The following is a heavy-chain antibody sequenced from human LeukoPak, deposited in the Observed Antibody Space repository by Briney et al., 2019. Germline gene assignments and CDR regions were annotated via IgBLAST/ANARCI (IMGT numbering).Heavy chain of an antibody. CDR1: GFTFSSFG. CDR2: ISTNSAFI. Sequence: GGSLRLSCAASGFTFSSFGMSWVRQAPGKGLEWVSSISTNSAFIYYADSVRGRFTISRDNTKNSLYLQMDSLTADDSAVYFCACLRGRSDYWGQGTLVTVSS. CDR3: ACLRGRSDY. V-gene: IGHV3-21*01. J-gene: IGHJ4*02. D-gene: IGHD4-17*01.